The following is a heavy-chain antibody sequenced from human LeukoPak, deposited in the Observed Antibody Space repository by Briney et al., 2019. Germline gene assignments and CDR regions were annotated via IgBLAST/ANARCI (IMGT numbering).Heavy chain of an antibody. V-gene: IGHV3-33*08. CDR3: ARVSSSFSIDY. CDR1: GFTFSSYG. J-gene: IGHJ4*02. Sequence: GRSLRLSCAASGFTFSSYGIHWVRQAPGKGLEWVAVISFDGTIKYYADSVKGRFTSSRDNSKNTLYLQMNSLRAEDTAVYYCARVSSSFSIDYWGQGTLVTVSS. D-gene: IGHD6-13*01. CDR2: ISFDGTIK.